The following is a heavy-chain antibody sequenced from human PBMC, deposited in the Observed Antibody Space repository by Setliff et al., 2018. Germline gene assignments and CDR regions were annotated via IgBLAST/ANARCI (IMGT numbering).Heavy chain of an antibody. D-gene: IGHD3-10*01. CDR2: ISGSGGII. CDR1: GFTFSSLW. J-gene: IGHJ6*02. Sequence: GGSLRLSCSASGFTFSSLWMAWVRQAPGKGLEWISYISGSGGIIKYADSVKGRFTISRDNAKKSLYLQMNIVRAEDTAVYYCARDSLHKLLWVTESSDGVDVWGQGTTVTVSS. CDR3: ARDSLHKLLWVTESSDGVDV. V-gene: IGHV3-48*04.